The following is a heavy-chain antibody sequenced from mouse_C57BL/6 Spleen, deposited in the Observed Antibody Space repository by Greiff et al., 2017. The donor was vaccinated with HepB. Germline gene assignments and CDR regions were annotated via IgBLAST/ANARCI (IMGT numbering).Heavy chain of an antibody. V-gene: IGHV1-50*01. Sequence: QVQLQQPGAELVKPGASVKLSCKASGYNFTSYWMQWVKQRPGQGLEWIGEIDPSDSYTNYNQKFKGKATLTVDTSSSTAYMQLSSLTSEDSAVYYCARPYGSSYWYFEVWGTGTTVTVSS. CDR2: IDPSDSYT. CDR1: GYNFTSYW. CDR3: ARPYGSSYWYFEV. D-gene: IGHD1-1*01. J-gene: IGHJ1*03.